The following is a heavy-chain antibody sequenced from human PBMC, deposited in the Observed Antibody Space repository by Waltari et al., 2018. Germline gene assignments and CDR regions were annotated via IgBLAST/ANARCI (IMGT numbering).Heavy chain of an antibody. V-gene: IGHV1-2*02. CDR1: GYTLTGYY. J-gene: IGHJ4*02. CDR2: INRNSCGT. CDR3: AREGGRSPFDD. D-gene: IGHD2-15*01. Sequence: QVQLVQSGAEVKKPGASVKVSCKASGYTLTGYYMHWLRQAPGQGLEWMGWINRNSCGTNYAQKFQGRVTMTRDTSISTAYMELSRLRSDDTAVYYCAREGGRSPFDDWGQGTLVTVSS.